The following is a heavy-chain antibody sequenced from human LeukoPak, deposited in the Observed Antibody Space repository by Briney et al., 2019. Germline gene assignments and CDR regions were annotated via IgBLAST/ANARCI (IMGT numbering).Heavy chain of an antibody. J-gene: IGHJ3*02. CDR1: GFTFSSYT. V-gene: IGHV3-21*06. Sequence: PGGSLRLSCAASGFTFSSYTMNWVRQAPGKGLEWVSSISSSSSYIFYGDSVKGRFTISRDNAKNLLYLQMNSLRVEDTAIYYCARALPGGYGDFLTPTDAFDIWGQGTMVTVSS. CDR2: ISSSSSYI. CDR3: ARALPGGYGDFLTPTDAFDI. D-gene: IGHD4-17*01.